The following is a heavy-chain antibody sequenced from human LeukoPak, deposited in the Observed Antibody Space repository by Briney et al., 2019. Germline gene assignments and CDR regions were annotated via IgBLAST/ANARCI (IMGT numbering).Heavy chain of an antibody. J-gene: IGHJ3*02. CDR3: VPATMVRGENAFDM. CDR1: GFTFSSYA. V-gene: IGHV3-64D*06. D-gene: IGHD3-10*01. CDR2: ISSNGGSP. Sequence: PGGSLRLSCSASGFTFSSYAMHWVRQAPGKGLEYVSAISSNGGSPYYADSVKGRFTISRDNSKNTLYLQRSGLRAEDTAVYYCVPATMVRGENAFDMWGQWRMVTVSS.